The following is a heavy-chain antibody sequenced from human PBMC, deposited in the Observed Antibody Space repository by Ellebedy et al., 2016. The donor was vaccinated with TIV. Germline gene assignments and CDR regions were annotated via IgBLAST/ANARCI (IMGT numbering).Heavy chain of an antibody. V-gene: IGHV4-4*07. Sequence: MPSETLSLTCTVSGGSISSYYWSWIRQPAGKGLEWIGRIYTSGSTNYNPSLKSRVTISVDTSKNQFSLKLSSVTAADTAVYYCARRGGVRYESSGYRKYYYGMDVWGQGTTVTVSS. CDR2: IYTSGST. D-gene: IGHD3-22*01. J-gene: IGHJ6*02. CDR3: ARRGGVRYESSGYRKYYYGMDV. CDR1: GGSISSYY.